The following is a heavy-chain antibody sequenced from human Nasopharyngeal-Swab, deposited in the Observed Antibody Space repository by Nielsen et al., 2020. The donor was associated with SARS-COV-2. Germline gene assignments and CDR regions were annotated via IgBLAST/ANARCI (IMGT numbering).Heavy chain of an antibody. Sequence: GESLKISCAASGFTFSRYSMNWVRQAPGKGLEWVSYISSSSTTRHSADSVKGRFTISRDNAKNSLYLQMNSLRAEDTAVYYCARDPTYSSSWTYYFDYWGQGTLVTVSS. J-gene: IGHJ4*02. D-gene: IGHD6-13*01. CDR2: ISSSSTTR. CDR3: ARDPTYSSSWTYYFDY. V-gene: IGHV3-48*01. CDR1: GFTFSRYS.